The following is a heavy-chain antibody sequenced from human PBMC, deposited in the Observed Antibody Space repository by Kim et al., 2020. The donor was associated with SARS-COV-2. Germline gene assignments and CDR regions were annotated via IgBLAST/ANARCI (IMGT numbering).Heavy chain of an antibody. CDR2: INPNSGGT. CDR3: ARELLWFGELWGPFDY. Sequence: ASVKVSCKAXGYTFTGYYMHWVRQAPGQGLEWMGRINPNSGGTNYAQKFQGRVTMTRDTSISTAYMELSRLRSDDTAVYYCARELLWFGELWGPFDYWGQGTLVTVSS. J-gene: IGHJ4*02. V-gene: IGHV1-2*06. D-gene: IGHD3-10*01. CDR1: GYTFTGYY.